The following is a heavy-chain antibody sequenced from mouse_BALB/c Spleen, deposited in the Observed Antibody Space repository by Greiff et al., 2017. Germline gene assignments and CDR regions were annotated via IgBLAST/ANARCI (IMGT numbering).Heavy chain of an antibody. D-gene: IGHD1-1*01. V-gene: IGHV1S22*01. CDR3: TRWGTVVATLRYYFDY. CDR1: GYTFTSYW. Sequence: LQQPGSELVRPGASVKLSCKASGYTFTSYWMHWVKQRPGQGLEWIGNIYPGSGSTNYDEKFKSKATLTVDTSSSTAYMQLSSLTSEDSAVYYCTRWGTVVATLRYYFDYWGQGTTLTVSS. CDR2: IYPGSGST. J-gene: IGHJ2*01.